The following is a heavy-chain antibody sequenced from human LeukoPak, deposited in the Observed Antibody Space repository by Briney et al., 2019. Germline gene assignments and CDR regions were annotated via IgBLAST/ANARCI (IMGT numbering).Heavy chain of an antibody. Sequence: ASVKVSCKASGYIFTNFGISWVRQAPGRGLEWMGWNSVYNGNTNFAQKLQGRVTMTTDTSTTTAYMELRNLRSGDTAVYYCARDHSSSCQLFDYWGQGTLVTVSS. J-gene: IGHJ4*02. D-gene: IGHD6-13*01. CDR2: NSVYNGNT. V-gene: IGHV1-18*01. CDR3: ARDHSSSCQLFDY. CDR1: GYIFTNFG.